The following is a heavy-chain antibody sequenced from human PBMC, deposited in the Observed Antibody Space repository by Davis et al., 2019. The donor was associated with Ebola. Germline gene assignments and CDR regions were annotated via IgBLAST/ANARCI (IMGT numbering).Heavy chain of an antibody. CDR1: GGSFTHYY. CDR2: VHDSGST. D-gene: IGHD2-2*01. CDR3: ARDVRCDSTTCELGIFDY. Sequence: PSETLSLTCAVSGGSFTHYYWTWIRQSPERGLEWIGEVHDSGSTNYNPSLKSRVAISLDTSNNLFSLTVTSVTAADTAVYYCARDVRCDSTTCELGIFDYWGQGTLVTVSA. V-gene: IGHV4-34*01. J-gene: IGHJ4*02.